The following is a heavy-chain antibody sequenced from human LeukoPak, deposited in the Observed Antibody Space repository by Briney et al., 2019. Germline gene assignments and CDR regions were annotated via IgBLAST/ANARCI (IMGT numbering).Heavy chain of an antibody. CDR3: ARLKRWQQLVTAPLYYFDY. Sequence: KPSETLSLTCTVSGGSIGSYYWSWIRQSPGKGLDWIGYIHNSGATSYNPSLKSRVTISVDSSKNQFSLKLGSVTAADTAVYYCARLKRWQQLVTAPLYYFDYWGQGTLVTVSS. V-gene: IGHV4-59*12. J-gene: IGHJ4*02. CDR1: GGSIGSYY. CDR2: IHNSGAT. D-gene: IGHD6-13*01.